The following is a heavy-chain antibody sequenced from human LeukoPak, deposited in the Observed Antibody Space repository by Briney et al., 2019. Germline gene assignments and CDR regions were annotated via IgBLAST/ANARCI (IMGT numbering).Heavy chain of an antibody. D-gene: IGHD4-23*01. CDR1: GGTFSSYA. V-gene: IGHV1-69*04. CDR3: ARDSTVVNDWYFDL. J-gene: IGHJ2*01. CDR2: IIPILGIA. Sequence: SVKVSCKASGGTFSSYAISWVRQAPGQGLEWMGRIIPILGIANYAQKLQGRVTMTTDTSTSTAYMDLRSLRSDDTAVYYCARDSTVVNDWYFDLWGRGTLVTVSS.